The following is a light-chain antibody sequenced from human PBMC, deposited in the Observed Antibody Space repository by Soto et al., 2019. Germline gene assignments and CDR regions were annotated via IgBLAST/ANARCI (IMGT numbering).Light chain of an antibody. CDR1: QTIDSW. J-gene: IGKJ1*01. CDR2: KAS. CDR3: QQYHIYSGT. V-gene: IGKV1-5*03. Sequence: DIQMTQSPSTLSASVGDRVTITCRASQTIDSWLAWYQQRPGKPPNLLIYKASTLASGVPSRFSGSGSGTEFTLTINSLQPDDFATYYCQQYHIYSGTFGQGTKFEIK.